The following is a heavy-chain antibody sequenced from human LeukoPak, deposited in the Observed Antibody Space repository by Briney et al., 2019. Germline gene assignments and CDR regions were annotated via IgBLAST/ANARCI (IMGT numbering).Heavy chain of an antibody. CDR1: GGTFSSYA. J-gene: IGHJ4*02. D-gene: IGHD1-1*01. CDR3: ARDLVRWNDAGTPFDY. CDR2: IIPIFGTA. Sequence: SVKVSCKASGGTFSSYAISWVRQAPGQGLEWMGRIIPIFGTANYAQKFQGRVTITTDESTSTAYMELSSLRSEDTAVYYCARDLVRWNDAGTPFDYWGQGTLVTVSS. V-gene: IGHV1-69*05.